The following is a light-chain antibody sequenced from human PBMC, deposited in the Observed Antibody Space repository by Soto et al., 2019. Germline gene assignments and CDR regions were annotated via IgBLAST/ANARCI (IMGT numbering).Light chain of an antibody. CDR1: QSISSW. J-gene: IGKJ4*01. CDR3: QQYSSYSLS. Sequence: DIQMTQSPSTLSASVGDRVTITCRASQSISSWLAWYQQKPGKAPKLLIYKASNLESGVPSRFSGSGSGTEFTLTISSLQPDDFASYYCQQYSSYSLSFGGGTQVAIK. V-gene: IGKV1-5*03. CDR2: KAS.